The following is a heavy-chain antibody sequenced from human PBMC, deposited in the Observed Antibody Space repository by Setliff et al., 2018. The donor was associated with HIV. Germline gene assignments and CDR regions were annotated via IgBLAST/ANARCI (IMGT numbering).Heavy chain of an antibody. D-gene: IGHD3-16*01. CDR3: ARGGAVSADFDS. Sequence: SETLSLTCTVSGGSISSSNYYWGWIRQPPGKGLEWIGRIYSSGSTYYQPSLQGRVSMSIDSSKNHFSLSLNSVTAADTAVYFCARGGAVSADFDSWGQGTLVTVS. J-gene: IGHJ5*01. V-gene: IGHV4-39*02. CDR1: GGSISSSNYY. CDR2: IYSSGST.